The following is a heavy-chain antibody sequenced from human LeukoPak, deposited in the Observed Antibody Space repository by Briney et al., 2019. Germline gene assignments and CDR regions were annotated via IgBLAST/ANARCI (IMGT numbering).Heavy chain of an antibody. V-gene: IGHV3-23*01. CDR2: ISGGSA. Sequence: GGSLRLSCAASGFTFSSYAMSWVRQAPGKGLEWVSAISGGSADYADSVKGRFSISIDNSKNTLYLQMNSLRAEDTAVYYCARLTAYGYYYMDVWGKGTTVTVSS. CDR3: ARLTAYGYYYMDV. D-gene: IGHD2-21*02. J-gene: IGHJ6*03. CDR1: GFTFSSYA.